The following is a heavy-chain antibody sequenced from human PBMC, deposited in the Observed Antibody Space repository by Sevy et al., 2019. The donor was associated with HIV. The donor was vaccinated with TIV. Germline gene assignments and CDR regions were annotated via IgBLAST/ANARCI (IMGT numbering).Heavy chain of an antibody. J-gene: IGHJ4*02. CDR3: ATSRSDYFDSSGYYIY. Sequence: GESLKISCKGSGYSFTSHWIGWVRHMPGKGLEWMGIIYPDDSDTRYSPSFEGQVTFSADKSISTAYLQWSSLKASDTAMYYCATSRSDYFDSSGYYIYWGQGTLVTVSS. CDR1: GYSFTSHW. CDR2: IYPDDSDT. V-gene: IGHV5-51*01. D-gene: IGHD3-22*01.